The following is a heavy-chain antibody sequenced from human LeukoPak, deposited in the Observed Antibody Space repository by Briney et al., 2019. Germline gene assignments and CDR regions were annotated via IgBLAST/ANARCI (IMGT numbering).Heavy chain of an antibody. CDR2: ISYDGSNK. J-gene: IGHJ4*02. CDR3: AKDVFRDDPVPNY. Sequence: QPGGSLRLSCAASGFTFSSYGMHWVRQAPGKGLEWVAVISYDGSNKYYADSVKGRFTISRDNSKNTLYLQMNSLRAEDTAVYYCAKDVFRDDPVPNYWGQGTLVTVSS. D-gene: IGHD2-21*01. V-gene: IGHV3-30*18. CDR1: GFTFSSYG.